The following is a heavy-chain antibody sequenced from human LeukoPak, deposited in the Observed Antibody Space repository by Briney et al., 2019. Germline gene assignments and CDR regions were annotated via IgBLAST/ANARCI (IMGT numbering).Heavy chain of an antibody. J-gene: IGHJ4*02. V-gene: IGHV1-24*01. CDR2: FDPEDGET. CDR1: AYTLTDLS. Sequence: ASVKVSCKVSAYTLTDLSMHWVRQAPGKGLEWMGGFDPEDGETIYAQKFQGRVTMTEDTSIDTAYMELSSLRSDDTAVYYCAAGGELLLLHYWGQGTLVTVSS. CDR3: AAGGELLLLHY. D-gene: IGHD1-26*01.